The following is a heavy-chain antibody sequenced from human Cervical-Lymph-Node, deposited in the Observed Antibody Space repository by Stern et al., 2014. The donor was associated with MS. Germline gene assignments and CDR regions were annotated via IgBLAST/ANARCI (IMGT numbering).Heavy chain of an antibody. J-gene: IGHJ4*02. Sequence: EVQLVESGAEVKKPGESLKLSCKLSGYSFTIYYIAWVRQMPGKVLEWMGVIYPYYSDTTYSPSFQGQVTISADKSITTAYLQWSSLRASDTAMYYCARHVQGFDYWGQGTLVTVSS. V-gene: IGHV5-51*01. CDR3: ARHVQGFDY. CDR2: IYPYYSDT. CDR1: GYSFTIYY.